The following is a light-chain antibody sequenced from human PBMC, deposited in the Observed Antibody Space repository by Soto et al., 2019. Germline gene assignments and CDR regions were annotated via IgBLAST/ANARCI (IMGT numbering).Light chain of an antibody. CDR3: QQYNSYPVT. CDR1: QGINSA. Sequence: AILLTQTPSSLSASVGDRVTITCRASQGINSALAWYQQKPGKAPKLLIYDASSLESGVPSRFSGSGSGTDFTLTISSLQPEDFATYYCQQYNSYPVTFGQGTKVDIK. CDR2: DAS. V-gene: IGKV1-13*02. J-gene: IGKJ1*01.